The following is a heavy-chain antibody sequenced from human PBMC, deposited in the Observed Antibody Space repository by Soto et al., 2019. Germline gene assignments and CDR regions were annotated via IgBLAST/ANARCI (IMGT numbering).Heavy chain of an antibody. D-gene: IGHD6-19*01. CDR3: ARGGDLSAGPPVAVGLLFDY. CDR1: GGSISSGGYY. J-gene: IGHJ4*02. Sequence: SETLSLTCTVSGGSISSGGYYWSWIRQHPGKGLEWIGYIYYSGSTYYNPSLKSRVTISVDTSKNQFSLKLSSVTAADTAVYYCARGGDLSAGPPVAVGLLFDYWGQGTLVTVSS. CDR2: IYYSGST. V-gene: IGHV4-31*03.